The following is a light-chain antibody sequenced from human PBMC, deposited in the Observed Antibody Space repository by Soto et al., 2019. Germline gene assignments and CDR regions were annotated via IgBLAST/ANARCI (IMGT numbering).Light chain of an antibody. CDR3: QQFGSSSFT. V-gene: IGKV3-20*01. CDR1: QSVSSSY. CDR2: GTS. Sequence: EIVLTQSPGTLSLSPGERATLSCRASQSVSSSYLAWYQQKPGQAPRLLISGTSSRAAGIPDRFSGSGSGTDFTLTISRLEPEDFAVFCCQQFGSSSFTFGPGTKVDIK. J-gene: IGKJ3*01.